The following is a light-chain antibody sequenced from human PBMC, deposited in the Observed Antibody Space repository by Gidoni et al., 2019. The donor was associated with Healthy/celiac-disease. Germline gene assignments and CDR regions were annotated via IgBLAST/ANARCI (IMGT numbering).Light chain of an antibody. J-gene: IGLJ2*01. Sequence: SYELTQPPSVSVSPGQTARITCSGDSLPKQYAYWYQQKPGHAPVLVIYKDSDRPSGIPERFSGASSGKTVTLTISGVQAEDEADYYCQLADSSGTYKVVFGGGTKLTVL. CDR2: KDS. CDR3: QLADSSGTYKVV. CDR1: SLPKQY. V-gene: IGLV3-25*02.